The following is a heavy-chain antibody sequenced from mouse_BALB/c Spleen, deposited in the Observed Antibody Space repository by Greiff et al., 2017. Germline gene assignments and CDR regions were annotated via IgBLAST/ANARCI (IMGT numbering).Heavy chain of an antibody. CDR1: GFSLTSYG. Sequence: QVQLQESGPGLVAPSQTLSISCTVSGFSLTSYGVHWVRQPPGKGLEWLGVIWAGGSTNYDSPLMSRLSISKDNSKSKVFLQMSSLQTDDTAMYYCARDLYYGYAPGYWGQGTTLTVSS. CDR3: ARDLYYGYAPGY. V-gene: IGHV2-9*02. D-gene: IGHD1-2*01. J-gene: IGHJ2*01. CDR2: IWAGGST.